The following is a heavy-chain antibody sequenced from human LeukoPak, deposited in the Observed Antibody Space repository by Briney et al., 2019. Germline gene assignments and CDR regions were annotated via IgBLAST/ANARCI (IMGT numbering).Heavy chain of an antibody. V-gene: IGHV3-43*02. CDR2: ISGDGGST. CDR1: GFTFDDYA. D-gene: IGHD3-9*01. Sequence: GGTLGLSCASCGFTFDDYAMHWVRQAPGKGLEWVSLISGDGGSTYYADSVKGRFTISRDNSKNSLYLQMNRLRTEDTALYYCAKVASYYDILTGYYIWGQGTLVTVSS. J-gene: IGHJ4*02. CDR3: AKVASYYDILTGYYI.